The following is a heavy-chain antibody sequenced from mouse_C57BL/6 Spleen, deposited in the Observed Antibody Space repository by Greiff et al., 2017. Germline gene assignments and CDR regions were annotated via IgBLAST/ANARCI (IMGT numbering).Heavy chain of an antibody. D-gene: IGHD1-1*01. CDR3: AREGGSSYPAWFAY. Sequence: QVQLKQPGAELVKPGASVKLSCKASGYTFTSYWMHWVKQRPGRGLEWIGRIDPNSGGTKYNEKFKSKATLTVDKPSSTAYMQLSSLTSEDSAVYYCAREGGSSYPAWFAYWGQGTLVTVSA. CDR1: GYTFTSYW. J-gene: IGHJ3*01. CDR2: IDPNSGGT. V-gene: IGHV1-72*01.